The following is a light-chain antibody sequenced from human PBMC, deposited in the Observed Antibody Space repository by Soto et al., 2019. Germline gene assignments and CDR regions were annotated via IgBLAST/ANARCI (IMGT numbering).Light chain of an antibody. Sequence: EIVLTQSPGTLSVSPGERATLSCRASQSVSSSYLAWYQQKRGQAPSLLIYGASSRATGIPDRFSGSGSGTDFTLTITRLEPEDFAVYYCQQYRRSSITFGQGTRLEIK. CDR3: QQYRRSSIT. V-gene: IGKV3-20*01. CDR2: GAS. CDR1: QSVSSSY. J-gene: IGKJ5*01.